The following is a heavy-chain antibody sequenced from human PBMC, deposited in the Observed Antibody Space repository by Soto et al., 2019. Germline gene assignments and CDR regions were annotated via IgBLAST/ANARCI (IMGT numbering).Heavy chain of an antibody. CDR2: IYYSGST. CDR3: ARGSSDDSSGYYDY. J-gene: IGHJ4*02. Sequence: SETLSLTCTVSGGSISSGDYYWSWIRQPPGKGLEWIGYIYYSGSTYYNPSLKSRVTISVDTSKNQFSLKLSSVTAADTAVYYCARGSSDDSSGYYDYWGQGTLVTVS. CDR1: GGSISSGDYY. V-gene: IGHV4-30-4*01. D-gene: IGHD3-22*01.